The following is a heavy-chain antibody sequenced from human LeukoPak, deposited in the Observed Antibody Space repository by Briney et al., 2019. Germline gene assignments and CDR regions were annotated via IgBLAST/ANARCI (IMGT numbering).Heavy chain of an antibody. CDR1: AFTFSSYA. J-gene: IGHJ4*02. Sequence: GGSLRLSCAVPAFTFSSYAMHWVRQAPGKGLEWVAVIWYDGSNKYYADSVKGRFTISRDNSKNTLYLQMNSLRAEDTAVYYCAREVSRSFDYWGQGTLVTVSS. CDR3: AREVSRSFDY. V-gene: IGHV3-33*01. CDR2: IWYDGSNK.